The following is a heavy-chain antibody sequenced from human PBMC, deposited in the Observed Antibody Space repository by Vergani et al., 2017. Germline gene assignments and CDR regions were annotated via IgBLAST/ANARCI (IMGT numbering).Heavy chain of an antibody. V-gene: IGHV1-69*13. CDR2: IIPIFGTA. Sequence: QFQLVQSGAEVKKPGSSVKVSCKASGGTFSSYAISWVRQAPGQGLEWMGTIIPIFGTANYAQKFPGRVTITADESTSTAYMELSSLRSEDTAVYYCAREGFYDNIRGTYRPPSYYGIGVWGQGTKVTVAS. CDR3: AREGFYDNIRGTYRPPSYYGIGV. CDR1: GGTFSSYA. D-gene: IGHD3-16*02. J-gene: IGHJ6*02.